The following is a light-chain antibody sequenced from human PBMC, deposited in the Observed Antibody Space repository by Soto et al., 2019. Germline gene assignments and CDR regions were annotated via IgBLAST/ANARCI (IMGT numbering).Light chain of an antibody. J-gene: IGKJ2*01. CDR2: DAS. Sequence: DIQMTQSPSSLSASVGDGVTITCRASQGISNYLAWYQQKPGKAPDLLMYDASTLQSGVRSRVSGSGSGTDFTLTISSLQPEDFLTYFCQHYYSAPYTFGQGTKLEIK. V-gene: IGKV1-27*01. CDR1: QGISNY. CDR3: QHYYSAPYT.